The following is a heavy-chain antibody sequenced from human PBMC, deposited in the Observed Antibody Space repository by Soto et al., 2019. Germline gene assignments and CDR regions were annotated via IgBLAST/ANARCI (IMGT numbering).Heavy chain of an antibody. V-gene: IGHV3-23*01. CDR3: ARRVSGCYYDD. CDR1: GFTFSSYA. D-gene: IGHD1-26*01. Sequence: EVQLLESGGGLVQPGGSLRLSCAASGFTFSSYAMRWVRQAPVKGLEWVSAISGSGDSTYYADSAKGRFTSSRDNSKNRLDLPMNSLRAEDTAVYYCARRVSGCYYDDWGQGTLVTVSS. CDR2: ISGSGDST. J-gene: IGHJ4*02.